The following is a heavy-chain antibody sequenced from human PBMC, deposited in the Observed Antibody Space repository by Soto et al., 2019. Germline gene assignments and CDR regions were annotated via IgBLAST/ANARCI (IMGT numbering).Heavy chain of an antibody. CDR1: GGSVSSGSYY. CDR2: IYYSGTT. CDR3: ARERTGDPTFFDY. J-gene: IGHJ4*02. Sequence: SETLSLTCTVSGGSVSSGSYYWSWIRQPPGKGLEWIGYIYYSGTTHYNSSLKSRVTISVDTSKKQFSLKLTSVAAADTAVYYCARERTGDPTFFDYWGRGTLVTVSS. D-gene: IGHD3-16*01. V-gene: IGHV4-61*01.